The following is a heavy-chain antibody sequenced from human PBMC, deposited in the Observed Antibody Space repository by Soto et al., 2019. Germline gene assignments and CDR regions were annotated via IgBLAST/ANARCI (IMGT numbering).Heavy chain of an antibody. D-gene: IGHD5-18*01. CDR1: GFTFSSYA. Sequence: PGGSLRLSCSASGFTFSSYAMHWVRQAPVNGLEYVSAISSNFGSTYYADSVKGRFTISRYNSKNTLYLQMSSLRAEYTALYYCVKENIYGSTKWFDPWGQGTLVTVSS. V-gene: IGHV3-64D*08. CDR3: VKENIYGSTKWFDP. J-gene: IGHJ5*02. CDR2: ISSNFGST.